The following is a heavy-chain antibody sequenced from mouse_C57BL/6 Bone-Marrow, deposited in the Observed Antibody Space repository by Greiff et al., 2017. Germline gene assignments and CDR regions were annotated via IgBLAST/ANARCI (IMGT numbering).Heavy chain of an antibody. CDR2: ISYDGSN. D-gene: IGHD3-3*01. Sequence: DVHLVESGPGLVKPSQSLSLTCSVTGYSITSGYYWNWIRQFPGNKLEWMGYISYDGSNNYNPSLKNRISITRDTSKNQFFLKLNSVTTEDTATYYCARNEGQGAWFAYWGQGTLVTVSA. V-gene: IGHV3-6*01. CDR1: GYSITSGYY. J-gene: IGHJ3*01. CDR3: ARNEGQGAWFAY.